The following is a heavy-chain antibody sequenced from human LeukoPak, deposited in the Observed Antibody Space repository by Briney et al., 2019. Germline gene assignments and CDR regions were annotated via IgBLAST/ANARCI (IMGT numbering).Heavy chain of an antibody. D-gene: IGHD2-21*02. CDR3: ARRGDHEVYFDY. CDR2: IYTRGST. CDR1: GGSINNYY. J-gene: IGHJ4*02. Sequence: PSETLSLTCTVSGGSINNYYWSWIRQPAGKGLEWIGRIYTRGSTNYNPSLKSRVTMSVDTSKNQFSLKLSSVTAADTAVYYCARRGDHEVYFDYWGQGALVIVSS. V-gene: IGHV4-4*07.